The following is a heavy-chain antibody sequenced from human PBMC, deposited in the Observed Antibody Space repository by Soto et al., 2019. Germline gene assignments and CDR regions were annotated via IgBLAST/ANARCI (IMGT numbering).Heavy chain of an antibody. CDR3: AKDLSLGWWGAFDI. CDR2: ISYVGSNK. CDR1: GFTFSSYV. J-gene: IGHJ3*02. D-gene: IGHD2-15*01. Sequence: QVQLVESGGGVVQPGRSLRLSCAASGFTFSSYVMPWVRQAPGKGLEWVAVISYVGSNKYYADSVKGRFTISRDNSKNTLYLQMNSLRAEDTAVYYCAKDLSLGWWGAFDIWGQGTMVTVSS. V-gene: IGHV3-30*18.